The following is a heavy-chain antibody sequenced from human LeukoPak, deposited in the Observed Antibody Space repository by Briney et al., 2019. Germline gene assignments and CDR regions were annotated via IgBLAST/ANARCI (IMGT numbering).Heavy chain of an antibody. V-gene: IGHV4-34*01. D-gene: IGHD2-15*01. CDR1: GGSFSGYY. CDR2: INHSGST. Sequence: SETLSLTCAVYGGSFSGYYWSWIRQPPGKGLEWIGEINHSGSTNYNPSLKSRVTISVDTSKNQFPLKLSSVTAADTAVYYCARDGPVSGGSNTVTNPLYYFDYWGRGTLVTVSS. CDR3: ARDGPVSGGSNTVTNPLYYFDY. J-gene: IGHJ4*02.